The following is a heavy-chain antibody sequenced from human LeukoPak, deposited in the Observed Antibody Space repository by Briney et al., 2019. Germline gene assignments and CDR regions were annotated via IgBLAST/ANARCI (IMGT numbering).Heavy chain of an antibody. Sequence: ASVKVSCEASGYTFTSYDINWVRQATGQGLEWVGWMNPNSGNTGYAQKFQGRVTMTRNTSISTACMELSSLRSEDTAVYYCAREGSIAARRYYYYYMDVWGKGTTVTVSS. J-gene: IGHJ6*03. D-gene: IGHD6-6*01. V-gene: IGHV1-8*01. CDR3: AREGSIAARRYYYYYMDV. CDR1: GYTFTSYD. CDR2: MNPNSGNT.